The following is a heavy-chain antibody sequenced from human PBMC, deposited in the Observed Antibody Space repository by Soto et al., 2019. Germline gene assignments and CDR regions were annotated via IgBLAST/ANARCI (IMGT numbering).Heavy chain of an antibody. V-gene: IGHV3-23*01. Sequence: DVQLLESGGGLVQPGGSLRLSCAASGFTFSNYGMSWVRQAPGKGLEWVSVISDSGGSTYYADSVKGRFTISRDNSKNNTSYLQMNSLRAEDTAVYYCAKDGSSWYYYMDVWGKGTTVTVSS. CDR2: ISDSGGST. D-gene: IGHD6-13*01. CDR1: GFTFSNYG. CDR3: AKDGSSWYYYMDV. J-gene: IGHJ6*03.